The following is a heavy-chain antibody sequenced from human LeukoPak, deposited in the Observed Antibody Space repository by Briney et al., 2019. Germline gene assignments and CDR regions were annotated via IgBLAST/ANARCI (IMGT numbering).Heavy chain of an antibody. Sequence: ASVKVSCKVSGYTLTELSMHWVRQAPGKGLEWMGGFDPEDGETIYAQKFQGRVTMTEDTSTDTAYMELSSLRSEDTAVYYCATSSGFVQPSGSQGVDYWGQGTLVTVSS. CDR2: FDPEDGET. J-gene: IGHJ4*02. CDR1: GYTLTELS. V-gene: IGHV1-24*01. CDR3: ATSSGFVQPSGSQGVDY. D-gene: IGHD1-26*01.